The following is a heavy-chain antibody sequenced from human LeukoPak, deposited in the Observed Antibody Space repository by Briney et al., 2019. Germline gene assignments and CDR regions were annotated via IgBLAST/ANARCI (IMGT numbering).Heavy chain of an antibody. Sequence: VASVKVSCKVSGYTLTELSMHWVRQAPGKGLEWMGGFDPEDGETTYAQKIQGRVTMTEDTSTDTAYMELSSLRSEDTAVYYCATDASSFWSGYNIGMGAFDIWGQGTMVTVSS. CDR1: GYTLTELS. D-gene: IGHD3-3*01. CDR2: FDPEDGET. J-gene: IGHJ3*02. V-gene: IGHV1-24*01. CDR3: ATDASSFWSGYNIGMGAFDI.